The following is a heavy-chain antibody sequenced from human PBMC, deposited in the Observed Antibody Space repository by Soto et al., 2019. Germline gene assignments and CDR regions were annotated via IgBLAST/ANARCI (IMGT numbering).Heavy chain of an antibody. D-gene: IGHD3-3*01. V-gene: IGHV4-4*02. CDR3: ASEPYDFWSGYRSFAY. J-gene: IGHJ4*02. CDR2: IYHIGIT. CDR1: SGSISSSNW. Sequence: PSETLSLTCAVSSGSISSSNWWSWVRQPPGKGLEWIGEIYHIGITNYNPSLKSRVTISVDKSKNQFSLKLSSVTAADTAVYYCASEPYDFWSGYRSFAYWGQGTLVTVSS.